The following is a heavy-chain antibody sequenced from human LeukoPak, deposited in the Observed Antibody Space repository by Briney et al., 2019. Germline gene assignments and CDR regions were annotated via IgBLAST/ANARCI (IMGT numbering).Heavy chain of an antibody. Sequence: GGSLRLSCAATGFTFKDYGMHWVRQPPGKGLEWVSGINWNGGGTDYADSVKGRSTISRDNAKNSLYLQMTSLRPEDTALYYCAKHLRATNTYIFFGLDVWGQGTTVTVSS. J-gene: IGHJ6*02. CDR2: INWNGGGT. D-gene: IGHD1-26*01. V-gene: IGHV3-9*01. CDR3: AKHLRATNTYIFFGLDV. CDR1: GFTFKDYG.